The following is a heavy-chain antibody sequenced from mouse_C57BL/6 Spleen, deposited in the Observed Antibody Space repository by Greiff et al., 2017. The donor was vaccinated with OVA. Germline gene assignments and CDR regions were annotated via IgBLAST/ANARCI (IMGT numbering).Heavy chain of an antibody. J-gene: IGHJ4*01. CDR3: AKRGDYGHYAMDY. Sequence: QVQLKESGAELAKPGASVKLSCKASGYTFTSYWMHWVKQRPGQGLEWIGYINPSSGYTKYNQKFKDKATLTADKSSSTAYMQLSSLTYEDSADYYGAKRGDYGHYAMDYWGQGTSVTVSS. CDR1: GYTFTSYW. V-gene: IGHV1-7*01. CDR2: INPSSGYT. D-gene: IGHD2-4*01.